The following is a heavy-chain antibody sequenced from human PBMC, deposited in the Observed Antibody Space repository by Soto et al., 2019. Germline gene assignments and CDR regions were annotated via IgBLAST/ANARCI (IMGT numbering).Heavy chain of an antibody. Sequence: SETLSLTCTVSGGSISSSPYFWGWIRQPPGKGLEWIASVSYSGGTYYNPSLKSRVTISVDTSKKQFSLNLTSVTAADTAFYYCSRRAPEGFDPWGQGTQVTVSS. V-gene: IGHV4-39*01. CDR2: VSYSGGT. J-gene: IGHJ5*02. CDR3: SRRAPEGFDP. CDR1: GGSISSSPYF.